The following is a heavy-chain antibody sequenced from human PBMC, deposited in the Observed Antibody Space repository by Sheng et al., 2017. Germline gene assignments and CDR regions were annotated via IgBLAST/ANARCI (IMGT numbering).Heavy chain of an antibody. CDR1: GYSISSGYY. CDR2: IYHSGST. Sequence: QVQLQESGPGLVKPSETLSLTCTVSGYSISSGYYWGWIRQPPGKGLEWIGSIYHSGSTYYNPSLKSRVTISVDTSKNQFSLKLSSVTAADTAVYYCARGPRGSGSYGDYWGQGTLVTVSS. CDR3: ARGPRGSGSYGDY. J-gene: IGHJ4*02. V-gene: IGHV4-38-2*02. D-gene: IGHD3-10*01.